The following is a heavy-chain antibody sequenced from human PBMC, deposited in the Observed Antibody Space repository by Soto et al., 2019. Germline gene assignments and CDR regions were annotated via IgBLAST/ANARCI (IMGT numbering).Heavy chain of an antibody. V-gene: IGHV1-8*01. CDR2: INPSSGKT. CDR1: GYTFTSYD. J-gene: IGHJ4*02. D-gene: IGHD6-13*01. CDR3: ARGEAADF. Sequence: QVQLVQSGAEVKKPGASVKVSCKASGYTFTSYDINWVRQATVQGLEWMGWINPSSGKTGYAQKFQGRVNMTRNTSITTDYMELSSMRSEDTAVYYCARGEAADFWGKGTLVIVSS.